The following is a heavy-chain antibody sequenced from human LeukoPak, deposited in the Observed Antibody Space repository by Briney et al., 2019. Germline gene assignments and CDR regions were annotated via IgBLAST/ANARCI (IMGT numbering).Heavy chain of an antibody. Sequence: GGSLRLSCAASGLPFSTYPMTWVRQAPGKGLEWVSGISGSGSDTYSADSVKGRFTISRDTSNNTLYLQMNSLRIEDTAVYYCAKGNWNDDWGQGTLVTVSS. CDR1: GLPFSTYP. CDR2: ISGSGSDT. CDR3: AKGNWNDD. J-gene: IGHJ5*02. V-gene: IGHV3-23*01.